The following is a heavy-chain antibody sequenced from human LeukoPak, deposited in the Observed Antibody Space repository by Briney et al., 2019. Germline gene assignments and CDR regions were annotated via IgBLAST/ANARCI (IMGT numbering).Heavy chain of an antibody. CDR3: ARDLKEDTAMVTGY. D-gene: IGHD5-18*01. Sequence: SETLSLTCTVSGGSISSSSYYWGWIRQPPGKGLEWIGSIYYSGSTYYNPSLKSRVTISVDTSKNQFSLKLSSVTAADTAVYYCARDLKEDTAMVTGYWGQGALVTVSS. CDR2: IYYSGST. J-gene: IGHJ4*02. CDR1: GGSISSSSYY. V-gene: IGHV4-39*07.